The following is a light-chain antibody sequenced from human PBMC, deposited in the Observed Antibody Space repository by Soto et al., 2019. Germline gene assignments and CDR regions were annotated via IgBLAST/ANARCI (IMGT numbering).Light chain of an antibody. J-gene: IGKJ2*01. CDR2: GAT. CDR1: QSISSN. Sequence: EILMTQSQDTLSVSLGERATLSCRASQSISSNLAWYQQKPGQAPRLLIYGATTRATGVPARFSGGRSGTELTLTISSRQSEGFAVYYCQQYKVLPPYTFGQGINLDIK. V-gene: IGKV3-15*01. CDR3: QQYKVLPPYT.